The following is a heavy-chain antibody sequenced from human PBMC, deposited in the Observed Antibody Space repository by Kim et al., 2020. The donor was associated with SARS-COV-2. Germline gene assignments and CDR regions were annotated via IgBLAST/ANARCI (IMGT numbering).Heavy chain of an antibody. CDR2: IIPIFGTA. Sequence: SVKVSCKASGGTFSSYAISWVRQAPGQGLEWMGGIIPIFGTANYAQKFQGRVTITADESTSTAYMELSSLRSEDTAVYYCAVGLRDELRYFDWLHYYGMDVWGQGTTVTVSS. J-gene: IGHJ6*02. CDR1: GGTFSSYA. V-gene: IGHV1-69*13. D-gene: IGHD3-9*01. CDR3: AVGLRDELRYFDWLHYYGMDV.